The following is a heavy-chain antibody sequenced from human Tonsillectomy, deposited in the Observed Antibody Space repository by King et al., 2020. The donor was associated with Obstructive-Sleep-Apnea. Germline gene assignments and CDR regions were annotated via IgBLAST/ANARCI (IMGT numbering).Heavy chain of an antibody. D-gene: IGHD2-2*02. J-gene: IGHJ6*02. CDR2: INPSGGST. V-gene: IGHV1-46*03. Sequence: VQLVESGAEVKKPGASVKVSCKASGYTFTSYYMHWVRQAPGQGLEWMGIINPSGGSTSYAQKFQGRVTMTRDTSTSTVYMELSSLRSEDTAVYYCAREVVPAAIDYYYYGMDVWGQGTTVTVSS. CDR1: GYTFTSYY. CDR3: AREVVPAAIDYYYYGMDV.